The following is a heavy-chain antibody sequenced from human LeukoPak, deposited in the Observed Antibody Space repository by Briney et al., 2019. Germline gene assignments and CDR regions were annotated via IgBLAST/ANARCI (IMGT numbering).Heavy chain of an antibody. CDR2: IYPGDSDT. CDR3: ARLRGRDRLLGFFDY. Sequence: GESLKISCKGSGYSFTSYWIGWARQMPGKGLEWMGIIYPGDSDTRYSPSFQGQVTISADKSISTAYLQWSSLKASDTAMYYCARLRGRDRLLGFFDYWGQGTLVTVSS. V-gene: IGHV5-51*01. D-gene: IGHD2-15*01. CDR1: GYSFTSYW. J-gene: IGHJ4*02.